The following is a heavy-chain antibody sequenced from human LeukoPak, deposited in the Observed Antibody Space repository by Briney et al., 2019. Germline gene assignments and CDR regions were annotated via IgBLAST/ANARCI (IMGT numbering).Heavy chain of an antibody. CDR2: MNPNSGNT. CDR3: AKGLGYGDFHYFDY. Sequence: ASVKVSCKASGYTFTSYDINWVRQATGQGLEWMGWMNPNSGNTGYAQKFQGRVTITRNTSISTAYMELSSLRSEDTAVYYCAKGLGYGDFHYFDYWGQGTLVTVSS. J-gene: IGHJ4*02. D-gene: IGHD4-17*01. V-gene: IGHV1-8*03. CDR1: GYTFTSYD.